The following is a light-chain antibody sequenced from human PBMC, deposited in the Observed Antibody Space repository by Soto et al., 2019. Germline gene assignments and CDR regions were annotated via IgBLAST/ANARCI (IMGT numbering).Light chain of an antibody. Sequence: QSALTQPASVSGSPGQSITISCTGTSSDVGAYNYVSWYQQHPGKAPKLMIYDVTNRPSGVSSRFSGSKSGNTASLTISGPQAEEEADYYCSSYTRSTTLVVFGGGTQLTVL. J-gene: IGLJ2*01. CDR2: DVT. CDR1: SSDVGAYNY. CDR3: SSYTRSTTLVV. V-gene: IGLV2-14*01.